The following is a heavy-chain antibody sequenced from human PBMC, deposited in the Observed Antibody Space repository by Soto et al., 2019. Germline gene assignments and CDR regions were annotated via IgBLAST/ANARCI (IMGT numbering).Heavy chain of an antibody. Sequence: QVQLQESGPGLVKPSETLSLTCRVSGGSISNHYWSWIRQPPVKGLEWIGYIYYNGNTNYNPSLKSRVTMSVDTSRNQISLKLTTVTAADTAVYYCTRANWYSEYWGQGTLVTVSS. J-gene: IGHJ4*02. CDR1: GGSISNHY. CDR2: IYYNGNT. V-gene: IGHV4-59*11. CDR3: TRANWYSEY. D-gene: IGHD7-27*01.